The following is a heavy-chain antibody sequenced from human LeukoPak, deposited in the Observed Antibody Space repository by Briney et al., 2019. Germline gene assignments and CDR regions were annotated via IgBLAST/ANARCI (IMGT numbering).Heavy chain of an antibody. CDR3: ARDLWKYPFDY. CDR1: GFTLSDYY. J-gene: IGHJ4*02. V-gene: IGHV3-11*01. D-gene: IGHD1-7*01. CDR2: ISSSGSTI. Sequence: GGSLRLSCAASGFTLSDYYMSWIRQAPGKGLEWVSYISSSGSTIYYADSVKGRFTISRDNAKNSLYLQMNSLRAEDTAVYYCARDLWKYPFDYWGQGTLVTVSS.